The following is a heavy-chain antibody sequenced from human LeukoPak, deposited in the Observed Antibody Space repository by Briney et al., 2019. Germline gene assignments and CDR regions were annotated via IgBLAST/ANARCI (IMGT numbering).Heavy chain of an antibody. J-gene: IGHJ5*02. D-gene: IGHD3-22*01. CDR3: ARDVSSYYYDSSGYYSWFDP. CDR1: GGSISSYY. V-gene: IGHV4-4*07. Sequence: PSETLSLTCTVSGGSISSYYWSWIRQPAGKGLEWIGRIYTSGSTNYNPSLKSRVTMSVDTSKNQFSLKLSSVTAADMAVYYCARDVSSYYYDSSGYYSWFDPWGQGTLVTVSS. CDR2: IYTSGST.